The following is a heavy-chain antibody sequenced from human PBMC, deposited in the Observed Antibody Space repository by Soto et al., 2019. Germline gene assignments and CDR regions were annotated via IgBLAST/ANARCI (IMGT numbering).Heavy chain of an antibody. Sequence: GGSLRLSCAVSGFTFSNYTMNWVRQTLGRGLEWVSSISSTGKYIYYADSMEGRFSISRDNAENSLYLQMNSLRAEDTAVYFCARRRKDVDNYGSNFDYWGQGTLVTVSS. CDR3: ARRRKDVDNYGSNFDY. CDR2: ISSTGKYI. CDR1: GFTFSNYT. D-gene: IGHD3-16*01. J-gene: IGHJ4*02. V-gene: IGHV3-21*01.